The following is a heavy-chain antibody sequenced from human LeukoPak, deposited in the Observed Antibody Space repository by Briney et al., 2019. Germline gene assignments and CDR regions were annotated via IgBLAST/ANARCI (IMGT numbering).Heavy chain of an antibody. D-gene: IGHD1-26*01. CDR3: ASPVGATSYYFDY. J-gene: IGHJ4*02. CDR1: GGSISSYY. CDR2: IYTSGST. V-gene: IGHV4-4*07. Sequence: SETLSLTCTVSGGSISSYYWSWIRQPAGKGLEWIGRIYTSGSTNYNPSLKSRATVSVDTSKDQFSLKLSSVTAADTAVYYCASPVGATSYYFDYWGQGTLVTVSS.